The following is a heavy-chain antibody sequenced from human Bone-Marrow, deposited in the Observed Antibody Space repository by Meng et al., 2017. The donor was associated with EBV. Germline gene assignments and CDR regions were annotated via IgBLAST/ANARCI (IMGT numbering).Heavy chain of an antibody. CDR2: INHAGST. CDR1: VRSFNNYY. V-gene: IGHV4-34*01. CDR3: AGHGYCITTSCSPFRS. J-gene: IGHJ5*02. D-gene: IGHD5-18*01. Sequence: QVPLHKWGAGLLKPSEPLALACAFSVRSFNNYYWTWVRQPPGKGLEWIGEINHAGSTNYNPSLKSRVTMSVDTSNKQFSLKLTSVTAADMAVYYCAGHGYCITTSCSPFRSWGQGTLVTVSS.